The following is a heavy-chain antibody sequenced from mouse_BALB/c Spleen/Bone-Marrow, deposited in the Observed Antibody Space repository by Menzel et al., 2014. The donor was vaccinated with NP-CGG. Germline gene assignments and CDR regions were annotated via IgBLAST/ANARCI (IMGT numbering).Heavy chain of an antibody. V-gene: IGHV14-1*02. D-gene: IGHD2-1*01. Sequence: VQLQQSGAGLVRPGALAKLSCKASGFNTKDYYMHWVKQRPEQGLEWIGWIDPENGNTIYDPKFQGKASITADTSSNTAYLQLSSLTSEDTAVYYCAGGNYRFAYWGQGTLVTVSA. CDR3: AGGNYRFAY. CDR2: IDPENGNT. J-gene: IGHJ3*01. CDR1: GFNTKDYY.